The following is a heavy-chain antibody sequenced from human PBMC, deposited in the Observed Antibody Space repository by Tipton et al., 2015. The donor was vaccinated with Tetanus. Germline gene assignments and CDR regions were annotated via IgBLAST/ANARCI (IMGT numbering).Heavy chain of an antibody. CDR2: ISGSGGST. D-gene: IGHD2-15*01. CDR3: AKDRFVVVVAATPDY. V-gene: IGHV3-23*01. Sequence: SLRLSCAASGFTFSSYAMSWVRQAPGKGLEWVSAISGSGGSTYYADSVKGRFTISRDNSKNTLYLQMNSPRAEDTAVYYCAKDRFVVVVAATPDYWGQGTLVTVSS. J-gene: IGHJ4*02. CDR1: GFTFSSYA.